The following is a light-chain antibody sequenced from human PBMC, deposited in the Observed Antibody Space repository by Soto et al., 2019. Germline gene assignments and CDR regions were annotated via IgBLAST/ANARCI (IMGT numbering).Light chain of an antibody. CDR1: SSDVGSYNL. J-gene: IGLJ2*01. CDR3: CSYAGSSTLVV. CDR2: EVS. Sequence: QSVLTQPASVSGSPGQSITISCTGTSSDVGSYNLVSWYQQHPGKAPKLMIYEVSKRPSGVSNRFSGPKSGNTASLTISGLQAEDEADYYCCSYAGSSTLVVFGGGTKLTVL. V-gene: IGLV2-23*02.